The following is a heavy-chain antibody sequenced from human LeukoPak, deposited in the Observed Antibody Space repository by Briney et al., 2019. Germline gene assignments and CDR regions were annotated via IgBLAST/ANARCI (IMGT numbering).Heavy chain of an antibody. CDR2: ISGSGGST. J-gene: IGHJ4*02. CDR3: AKAGRVVRGVIIAKSGFDY. D-gene: IGHD3-10*01. Sequence: GGSLRLSCAASGFTFSSYAMSWVRQAPGKGLEWVSAISGSGGSTYYADSVKGRFTISRDNSKNTLYLQMNSLRAEDTAVYYCAKAGRVVRGVIIAKSGFDYWGQGTLVTVSS. CDR1: GFTFSSYA. V-gene: IGHV3-23*01.